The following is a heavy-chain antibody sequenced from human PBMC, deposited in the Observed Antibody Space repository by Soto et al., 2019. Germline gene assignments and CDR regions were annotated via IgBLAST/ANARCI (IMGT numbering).Heavy chain of an antibody. D-gene: IGHD2-15*01. Sequence: EVQVLESGGGLVQPGGSLRLSCEGSEFTVSGHAMTWIRQAPGKGPEWVSTITADGGTYYADSVKGRFAMSRDTSENTLYLQMNSLGADDTAAYYCAPHVSCSGGSCQYDAFAIRGQGTMVTVSS. CDR3: APHVSCSGGSCQYDAFAI. V-gene: IGHV3-23*01. CDR1: EFTVSGHA. CDR2: ITADGGT. J-gene: IGHJ3*02.